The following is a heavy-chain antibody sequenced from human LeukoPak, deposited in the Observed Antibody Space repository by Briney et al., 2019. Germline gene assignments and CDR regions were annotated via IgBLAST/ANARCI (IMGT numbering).Heavy chain of an antibody. CDR3: ARDRDGYCSSTSCYENWFDP. V-gene: IGHV1-2*02. D-gene: IGHD2-2*01. J-gene: IGHJ5*02. Sequence: VASVKVSCKASGYTFTGYYMHWVRQAPGQGLEWMGWINPNSGGTNYAQKFQGRVTIARDTSISTAYMELSRLRSDDTAVYYCARDRDGYCSSTSCYENWFDPWGQGTLVTVSS. CDR2: INPNSGGT. CDR1: GYTFTGYY.